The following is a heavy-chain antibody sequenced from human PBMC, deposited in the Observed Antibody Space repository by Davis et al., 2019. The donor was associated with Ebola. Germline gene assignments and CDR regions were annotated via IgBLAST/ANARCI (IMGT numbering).Heavy chain of an antibody. V-gene: IGHV4-39*01. J-gene: IGHJ4*02. CDR1: GGSISSSSYY. CDR3: ASIYDSSGYFDY. D-gene: IGHD3-22*01. Sequence: GSLRLSCTVSGGSISSSSYYWGWIRQSPGKGLEWIGSIYYSGSTYYNPSLKSRVTISVDTSKNQFSLKLSSVTAADTAVYYCASIYDSSGYFDYWGQGTLVTVSS. CDR2: IYYSGST.